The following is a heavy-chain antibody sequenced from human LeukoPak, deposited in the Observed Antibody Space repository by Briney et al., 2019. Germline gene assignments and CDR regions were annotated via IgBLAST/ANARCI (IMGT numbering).Heavy chain of an antibody. Sequence: GGSLRLSCAASGFTVSNNYMSWVRQAPGKGLEWVSVIYTGVSTYYADSVKGRSAISRDNSKNTLYLQMNSLRAEDTGVYYCARVRPHPIIDVWGKRTTVTVSS. CDR3: ARVRPHPIIDV. CDR1: GFTVSNNY. CDR2: IYTGVST. V-gene: IGHV3-53*01. J-gene: IGHJ6*03. D-gene: IGHD6-6*01.